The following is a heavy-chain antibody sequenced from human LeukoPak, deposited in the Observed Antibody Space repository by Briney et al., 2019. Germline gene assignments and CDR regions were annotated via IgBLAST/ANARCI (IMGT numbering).Heavy chain of an antibody. V-gene: IGHV3-21*01. Sequence: GGSLRLSCAASGYTFSSYSMNWVRQAPGKGLEWVSSISSSSSYIYYADSVKGRFTISRDNAKNSLFLQMNSLRAEDTAVYFCARVKQQLVRLLGRDTTYYYYYYMDVWGKGTTVTVSS. CDR1: GYTFSSYS. CDR3: ARVKQQLVRLLGRDTTYYYYYYMDV. D-gene: IGHD6-13*01. J-gene: IGHJ6*03. CDR2: ISSSSSYI.